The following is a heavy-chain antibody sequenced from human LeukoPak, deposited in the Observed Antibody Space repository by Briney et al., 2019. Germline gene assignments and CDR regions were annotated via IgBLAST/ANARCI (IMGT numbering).Heavy chain of an antibody. CDR2: IYYSGST. D-gene: IGHD1-1*01. V-gene: IGHV4-39*01. CDR1: GGSISSSSYY. Sequence: SETLSLTCTVSGGSISSSSYYWGWIRQPPGKGLEWIGSIYYSGSTYYNPSLKSRVTISVDTSKNQFSLKLSSVTAADTAVYYCARHERPNNPDYWGQGTLVTVSS. J-gene: IGHJ4*02. CDR3: ARHERPNNPDY.